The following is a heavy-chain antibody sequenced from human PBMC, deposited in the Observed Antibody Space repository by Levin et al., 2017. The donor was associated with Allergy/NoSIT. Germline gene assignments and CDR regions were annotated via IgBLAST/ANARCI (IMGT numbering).Heavy chain of an antibody. J-gene: IGHJ4*02. CDR2: IYSRGNT. Sequence: GGSLRLSCAASGFTVSNNYMTWVRQAPGKGLEWVSLIYSRGNTQYADSVKGRFTISRDNSTNTLYLQMNSLRAEDTAVYYCARKTDTNRYPGDFWGQGTLVTVSS. D-gene: IGHD5-18*01. CDR3: ARKTDTNRYPGDF. CDR1: GFTVSNNY. V-gene: IGHV3-66*01.